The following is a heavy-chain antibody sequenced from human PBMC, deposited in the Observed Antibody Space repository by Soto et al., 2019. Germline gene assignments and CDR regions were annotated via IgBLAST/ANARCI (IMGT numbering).Heavy chain of an antibody. CDR3: ATIPQPSKGAFDI. CDR2: ISSSSSTI. CDR1: GFTFSSYS. V-gene: IGHV3-48*04. Sequence: GGSLRLSCAASGFTFSSYSMNWVRQAPGKGLEWVSYISSSSSTIYYADSVKGRFTISRDNAKNSLYLQMNSLRAEDTAVYYCATIPQPSKGAFDIWGQGTMVTVSS. J-gene: IGHJ3*02.